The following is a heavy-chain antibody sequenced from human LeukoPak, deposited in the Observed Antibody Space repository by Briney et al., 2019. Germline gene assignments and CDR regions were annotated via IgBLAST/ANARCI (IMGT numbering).Heavy chain of an antibody. Sequence: GGSLRLSCAASGFTFSSYAMSGVRQAPGKGLEGVSVISGSGGSTYYADSVKGRFTISRDNSKNTLYLQMNSLRAEDTAVYYCARDLSDYYGSGSFDYWGQGTLVTVSS. CDR2: ISGSGGST. V-gene: IGHV3-23*01. CDR1: GFTFSSYA. D-gene: IGHD3-10*01. J-gene: IGHJ4*02. CDR3: ARDLSDYYGSGSFDY.